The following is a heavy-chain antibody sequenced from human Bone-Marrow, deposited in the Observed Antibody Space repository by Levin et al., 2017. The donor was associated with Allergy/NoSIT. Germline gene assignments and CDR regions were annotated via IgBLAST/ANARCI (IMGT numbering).Heavy chain of an antibody. Sequence: GESLKISCAASGFTFSSYGMHWVRQAPGKGLEWVAVIWYDGSNKYYADSVKGRFTISRDNSKNTLYLQMNSLRAEDTAVYYCARDRYSSGWYRSYFQHWGQGTLVTVSS. CDR2: IWYDGSNK. D-gene: IGHD6-19*01. CDR1: GFTFSSYG. CDR3: ARDRYSSGWYRSYFQH. V-gene: IGHV3-33*01. J-gene: IGHJ1*01.